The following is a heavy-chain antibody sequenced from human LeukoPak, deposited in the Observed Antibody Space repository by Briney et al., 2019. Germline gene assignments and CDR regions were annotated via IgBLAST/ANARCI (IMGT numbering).Heavy chain of an antibody. Sequence: PGGSLTLSCTASGVTFSNAWMSWVRQAPGKGLEWVGRIKSKTDGGTTDYAAPAKGKLTISRDDPNNTLYLQMISLKTEDTAVYYCTTYYFGEYYYDSSGYYGPGRFDYWGQGTLVTVSS. CDR2: IKSKTDGGTT. V-gene: IGHV3-15*01. CDR3: TTYYFGEYYYDSSGYYGPGRFDY. D-gene: IGHD3-22*01. J-gene: IGHJ4*02. CDR1: GVTFSNAW.